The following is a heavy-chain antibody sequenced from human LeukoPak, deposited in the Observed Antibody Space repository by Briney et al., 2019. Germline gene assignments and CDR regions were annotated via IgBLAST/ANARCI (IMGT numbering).Heavy chain of an antibody. CDR2: IYYSGST. CDR3: ASSIAARPLDY. CDR1: GGSISSYY. D-gene: IGHD6-6*01. V-gene: IGHV4-59*01. Sequence: SETLSLTCTVSGGSISSYYWSWIRQPPGKGLEWIGCIYYSGSTNYNPSLKSRVTISVDTSKNQFSLKLSSVTAADTAVYYCASSIAARPLDYWGQGTLVTVSS. J-gene: IGHJ4*02.